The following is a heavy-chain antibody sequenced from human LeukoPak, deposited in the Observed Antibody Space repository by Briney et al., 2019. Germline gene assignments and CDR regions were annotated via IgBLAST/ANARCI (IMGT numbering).Heavy chain of an antibody. V-gene: IGHV4-38-2*02. Sequence: SETLSLTCTVSGYSISSDYYWGWIRQPPGKGLEWIGSIYHSGSTYYNPSLKSRVTISVDTSKNQFSLKLSSVTAADTAVYYCARGGENGSGSYYLGGNYWGQGTLVTVSS. CDR2: IYHSGST. CDR3: ARGGENGSGSYYLGGNY. D-gene: IGHD3-10*01. CDR1: GYSISSDYY. J-gene: IGHJ4*02.